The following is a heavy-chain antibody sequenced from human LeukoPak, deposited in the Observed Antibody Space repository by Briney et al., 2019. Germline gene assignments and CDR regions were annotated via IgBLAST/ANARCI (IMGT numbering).Heavy chain of an antibody. CDR1: GGTFSSYA. Sequence: GASVKVSCKASGGTFSSYAISWVRQAPGQGLEWMGGIIPIFGTANYAQKFQGRVTITTDESTSTAYMELSSLRSEDTAVYYCVVGSTSFPFDYWGQGTLVTVSS. D-gene: IGHD2-2*01. J-gene: IGHJ4*02. V-gene: IGHV1-69*05. CDR3: VVGSTSFPFDY. CDR2: IIPIFGTA.